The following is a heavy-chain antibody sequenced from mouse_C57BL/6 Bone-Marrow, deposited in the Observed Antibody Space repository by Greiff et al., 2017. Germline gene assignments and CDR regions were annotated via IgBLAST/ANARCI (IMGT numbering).Heavy chain of an antibody. CDR2: IWRGGST. CDR1: GFSLTSYG. CDR3: ARTGTWYFDV. J-gene: IGHJ1*03. V-gene: IGHV2-5*01. D-gene: IGHD4-1*01. Sequence: VKLMESGPGLVQPSQSLSITCTVSGFSLTSYGVHWVRQSPGKGLEWLGVIWRGGSTDYNAAFMSRLSITKDNSKSQVFFKMNSLQADDTAIYYWARTGTWYFDVWGTGTTVTVSS.